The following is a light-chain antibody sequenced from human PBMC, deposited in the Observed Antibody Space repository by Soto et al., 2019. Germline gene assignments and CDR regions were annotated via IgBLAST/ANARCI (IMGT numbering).Light chain of an antibody. Sequence: DIQMTQSPSSLSASVGDTVTITCRASQSISVHLNWYQQKPGKVPKLLIYAASNLQSGVPSSFSGSGSETDFALTISSLQPEDFATYSCQQSYITPYTFGQGNKLQIK. V-gene: IGKV1-39*01. CDR2: AAS. CDR3: QQSYITPYT. CDR1: QSISVH. J-gene: IGKJ2*01.